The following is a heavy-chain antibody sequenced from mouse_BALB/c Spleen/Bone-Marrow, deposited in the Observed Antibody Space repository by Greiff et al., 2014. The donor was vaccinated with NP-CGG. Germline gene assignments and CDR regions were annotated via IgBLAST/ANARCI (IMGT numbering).Heavy chain of an antibody. J-gene: IGHJ4*01. CDR1: GYTFTNYW. Sequence: VQLVESGAELAKPGASVKMSCKASGYTFTNYWMHWVKQRPGQGLEWIGYINPSTGNTEYNQKFKDKATLTADKSSNTAFMQLSSLTSEDSAVYFCARDNYEAMDYWGQGTSVTVSS. CDR3: ARDNYEAMDY. CDR2: INPSTGNT. D-gene: IGHD1-3*01. V-gene: IGHV1-7*01.